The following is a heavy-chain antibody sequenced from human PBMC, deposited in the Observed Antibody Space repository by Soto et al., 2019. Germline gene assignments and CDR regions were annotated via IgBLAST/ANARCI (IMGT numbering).Heavy chain of an antibody. CDR1: GFTFSSYG. Sequence: PGGSLRLSCAASGFTFSSYGMHWVRQAPGKGLEWVALIWYDGSNKYYADSVKGRFTISRDNSKNTLYLQMNSLRAEDTAVYYCATDRVGYCGSTSCRDRDYYSGMDVWGQEATVTISS. CDR2: IWYDGSNK. CDR3: ATDRVGYCGSTSCRDRDYYSGMDV. D-gene: IGHD2-2*01. J-gene: IGHJ6*02. V-gene: IGHV3-33*01.